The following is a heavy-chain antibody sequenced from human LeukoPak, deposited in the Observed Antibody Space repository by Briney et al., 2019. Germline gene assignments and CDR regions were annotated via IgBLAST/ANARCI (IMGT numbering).Heavy chain of an antibody. J-gene: IGHJ6*02. CDR1: GYTFTSYG. CDR3: ARDLFLEWLSYYYYGMDV. CDR2: ISAYNGNT. V-gene: IGHV1-18*01. Sequence: GASVKVSCKASGYTFTSYGISWVRQAPGQGLEWMGWISAYNGNTNYAQKLQGRVTMTTDTSTSKAYMELRSLRSDDTAVYYCARDLFLEWLSYYYYGMDVWGQGTTVTVSS. D-gene: IGHD3-3*01.